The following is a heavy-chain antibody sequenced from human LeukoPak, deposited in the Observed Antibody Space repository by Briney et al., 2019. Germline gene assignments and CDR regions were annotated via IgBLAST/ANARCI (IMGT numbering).Heavy chain of an antibody. Sequence: GGSLRLSCATFGFTFSNYWTAWVRQAPGKGLEWVANIKQDGSEKYHVASAKGRFTISRDNAKNSLYLQMNSLRAEDTALYYCASGDVFNIWGQGTMVTVSS. V-gene: IGHV3-7*01. CDR3: ASGDVFNI. CDR2: IKQDGSEK. J-gene: IGHJ3*02. CDR1: GFTFSNYW.